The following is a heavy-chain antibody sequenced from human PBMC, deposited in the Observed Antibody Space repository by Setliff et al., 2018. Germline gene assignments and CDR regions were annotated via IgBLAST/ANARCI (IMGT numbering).Heavy chain of an antibody. D-gene: IGHD3-10*01. CDR3: VRKWFGADPFDY. CDR1: GGSFSGYY. CDR2: IYYSGST. V-gene: IGHV4-34*03. J-gene: IGHJ4*02. Sequence: SETLSLTCAVYGGSFSGYYWGWIRQPPGKGLEWIGSIYYSGSTYYNPSLKSRVTISVDTSKKQFSLKLSSVTAADTAVYARVRKWFGADPFDYWGQGTLVTVSS.